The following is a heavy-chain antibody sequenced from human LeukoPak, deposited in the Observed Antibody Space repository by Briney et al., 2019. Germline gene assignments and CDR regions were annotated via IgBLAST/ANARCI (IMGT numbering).Heavy chain of an antibody. D-gene: IGHD1-26*01. CDR2: IKSKTDGGTT. CDR1: GLTVTDAW. CDR3: TTDASGSYAEVDY. V-gene: IGHV3-15*01. J-gene: IGHJ4*02. Sequence: GGSLRLSCVASGLTVTDAWMNWVRQAPGKGLEWVGRIKSKTDGGTTDYAAPVKGRFTISRDDSKNTLYLQMNSLKTEDTAVYYCTTDASGSYAEVDYWGQGTLVTVSS.